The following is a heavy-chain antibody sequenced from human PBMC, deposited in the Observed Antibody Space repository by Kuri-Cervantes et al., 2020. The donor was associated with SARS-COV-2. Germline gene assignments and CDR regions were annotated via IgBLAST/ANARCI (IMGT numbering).Heavy chain of an antibody. D-gene: IGHD4-11*01. CDR2: ISSSGSYS. CDR3: ARDLARMTTSSWWGLDT. J-gene: IGHJ5*02. CDR1: GFTFSDYY. V-gene: IGHV3-11*06. Sequence: GESLKISCEASGFTFSDYYMSWIRQAPGKGLEWIAYISSSGSYSQSADSVEGRFTASRDNAKNSLYLQMNSLRVDDMALYYCARDLARMTTSSWWGLDTWGQGTLVTVSS.